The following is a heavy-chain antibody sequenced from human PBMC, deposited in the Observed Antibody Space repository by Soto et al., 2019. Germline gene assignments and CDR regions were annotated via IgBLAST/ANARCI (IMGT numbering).Heavy chain of an antibody. J-gene: IGHJ4*02. CDR3: ARTGFASGTYYDDSVGTFDY. CDR2: IYWDDDN. V-gene: IGHV2-5*02. D-gene: IGHD3-10*01. CDR1: GFSLSTSGVG. Sequence: SGPTLVNPTQTLTLTCTFSGFSLSTSGVGVGWIRQPPGKALEWLALIYWDDDNRYSPSLKSRLTITKDTSKNQVVLTMTNMDPVDTASYFCARTGFASGTYYDDSVGTFDYWGQGPLVTVSS.